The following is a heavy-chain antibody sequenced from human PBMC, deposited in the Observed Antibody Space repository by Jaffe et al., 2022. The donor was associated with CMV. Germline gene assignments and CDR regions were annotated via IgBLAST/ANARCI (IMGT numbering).Heavy chain of an antibody. V-gene: IGHV3-21*01. CDR2: ISSSSSYI. CDR1: GFTFSSYS. D-gene: IGHD3-10*01. Sequence: EVQLVESGGGLVKPGGSLRLSCAASGFTFSSYSMNWVRQAPGKGLEWVSSISSSSSYIYYADSVKGRFTISRDNAKNSLYLQMNSLRAEDTAVYYCARVFILDYYGSGKRGWFDPWGQGTLVTVSS. CDR3: ARVFILDYYGSGKRGWFDP. J-gene: IGHJ5*02.